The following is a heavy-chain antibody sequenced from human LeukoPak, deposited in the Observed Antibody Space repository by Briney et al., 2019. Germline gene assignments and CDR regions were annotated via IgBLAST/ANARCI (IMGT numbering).Heavy chain of an antibody. J-gene: IGHJ5*02. CDR2: ISNSGSSI. V-gene: IGHV3-11*01. CDR1: GFTFSDSY. D-gene: IGHD4-23*01. CDR3: ARDNSVEDTAWWFDP. Sequence: GGSLRLSCAASGFTFSDSYMTWIRQAPGKGLEWVSYISNSGSSIYYADSVKGRFTTSRDNAKSSLYLQMNSLRAEDTAVYYCARDNSVEDTAWWFDPWGQGTLVTVSS.